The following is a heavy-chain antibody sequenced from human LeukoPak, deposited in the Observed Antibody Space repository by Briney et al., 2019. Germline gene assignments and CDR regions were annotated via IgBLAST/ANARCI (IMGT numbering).Heavy chain of an antibody. CDR1: GGSISGYY. V-gene: IGHV4-59*01. J-gene: IGHJ4*02. CDR3: ARGREWEPKVFDY. Sequence: SETLSLTCTVSGGSISGYYWSWLRQPPGKGLEGIGYIYYSGSTNYNPSLKSRVTISVDTSKDQFSLKLSSVTAADTAVYYCARGREWEPKVFDYWGQGTLVTVSS. D-gene: IGHD1-26*01. CDR2: IYYSGST.